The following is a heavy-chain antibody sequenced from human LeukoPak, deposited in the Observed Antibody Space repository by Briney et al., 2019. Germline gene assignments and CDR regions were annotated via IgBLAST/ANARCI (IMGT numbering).Heavy chain of an antibody. D-gene: IGHD6-19*01. V-gene: IGHV1-46*01. J-gene: IGHJ4*02. CDR1: GYTFTSYY. CDR3: ARDKGIAVAGKEDYFDY. Sequence: ASVKVSCKASGYTFTSYYIHWVRQAPGQGLEWMGIINPSGGSTSYAQEFQGRVTMTRDMSTSTVYMELSSLRSEDTAVYYCARDKGIAVAGKEDYFDYWGQGTLVTVSS. CDR2: INPSGGST.